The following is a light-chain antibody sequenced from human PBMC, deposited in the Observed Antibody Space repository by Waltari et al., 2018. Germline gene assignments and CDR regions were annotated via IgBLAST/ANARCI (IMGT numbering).Light chain of an antibody. Sequence: QSALTQPPSASGSPGQPVTISCTGTRSAVGGYKYFSWYQFHPGKAPKLLIYEVFKRPSGVPDRFSGSKSGNTASLIVSGLQAEDEAEYYCSSYAGNNFVVFGGGTQLTVL. J-gene: IGLJ2*01. V-gene: IGLV2-8*01. CDR2: EVF. CDR3: SSYAGNNFVV. CDR1: RSAVGGYKY.